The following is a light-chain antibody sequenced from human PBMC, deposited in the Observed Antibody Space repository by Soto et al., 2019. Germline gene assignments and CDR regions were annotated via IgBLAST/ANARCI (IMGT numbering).Light chain of an antibody. V-gene: IGKV3-20*01. J-gene: IGKJ4*01. Sequence: EIVLTQSPGTLSLSPGERATLSCRASQSVSSNYLAWYQQKPGQAPRLLIYGASSRATGIPDRFSGSGSGTDFTLTISRLEPEDFAVYYCQQYHTSPVTLGGGTKVDIK. CDR2: GAS. CDR3: QQYHTSPVT. CDR1: QSVSSNY.